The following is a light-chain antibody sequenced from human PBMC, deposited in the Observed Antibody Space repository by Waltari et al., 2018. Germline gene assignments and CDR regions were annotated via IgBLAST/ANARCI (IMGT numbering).Light chain of an antibody. CDR2: EGI. V-gene: IGLV2-23*03. CDR3: YSYAGSNTFV. J-gene: IGLJ2*01. CDR1: SSDVGSSNL. Sequence: QSALTQPASVSGSPGPSITISCTGTSSDVGSSNLVSWYKHPPGKAPKLMIYEGIKRPSGVSNRFCGSKSGNTASLTISGLQAEDEADYYCYSYAGSNTFVFGGGTKLTVL.